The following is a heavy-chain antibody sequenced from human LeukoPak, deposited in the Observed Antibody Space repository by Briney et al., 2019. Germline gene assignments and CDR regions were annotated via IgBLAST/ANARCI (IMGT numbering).Heavy chain of an antibody. J-gene: IGHJ4*02. V-gene: IGHV3-30*02. Sequence: GGSLRLSCAASGFTFSSYGMHWVRQAPGKGLEWVSFIRYDGSNKYYADSGKGRFTISRDNSKNTLYLQMNSLRAEDTAVYYCAKDKGHPHLYYFDYWGQGTLVTVSS. CDR1: GFTFSSYG. CDR3: AKDKGHPHLYYFDY. CDR2: IRYDGSNK.